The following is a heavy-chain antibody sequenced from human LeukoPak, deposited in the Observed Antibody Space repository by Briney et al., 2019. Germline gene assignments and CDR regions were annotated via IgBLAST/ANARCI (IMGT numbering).Heavy chain of an antibody. CDR2: IKGNGSVQ. V-gene: IGHV3-7*01. D-gene: IGHD2-2*01. CDR3: VGQLLRAV. CDR1: GFPFSGYY. J-gene: IGHJ6*03. Sequence: GGSLRLSCTASGFPFSGYYISCVRQAPGTGLECLANIKGNGSVQDYVASVKGRFTISRDNAKNSLYLPMNNLTVDDTAVYYCVGQLLRAVWGKGTTVSVSS.